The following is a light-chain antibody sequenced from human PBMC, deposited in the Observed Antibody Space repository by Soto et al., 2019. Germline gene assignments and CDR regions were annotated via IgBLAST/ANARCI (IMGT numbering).Light chain of an antibody. CDR1: SSDVGAYDF. CDR2: EVS. Sequence: QSVLTQPASLSGSPGQSITISCTGTSSDVGAYDFVSWYQQHLDKAPKLMIYEVSNRPSGVSNRFSGSKSVNTATLTISGLQAEDEADYYCSSYTSSSTRVFGTGTKVTVL. V-gene: IGLV2-14*03. CDR3: SSYTSSSTRV. J-gene: IGLJ1*01.